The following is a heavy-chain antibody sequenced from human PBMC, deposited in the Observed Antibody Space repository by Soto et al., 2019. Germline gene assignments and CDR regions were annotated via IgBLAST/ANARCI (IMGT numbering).Heavy chain of an antibody. CDR1: GYSFTSYW. J-gene: IGHJ4*02. CDR3: ARRVRAGTSDFDY. Sequence: GESLKISCNGSGYSFTSYWISWVRQMPGKGLEWMGTIDPTDSYTKYSPSFQGHVTISADRSISTASLQWSSLKASDTAMYYCARRVRAGTSDFDYWGQGTLVTVSS. D-gene: IGHD1-7*01. V-gene: IGHV5-10-1*01. CDR2: IDPTDSYT.